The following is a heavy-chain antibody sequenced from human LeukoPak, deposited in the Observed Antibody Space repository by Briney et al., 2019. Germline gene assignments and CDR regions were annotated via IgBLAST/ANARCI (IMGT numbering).Heavy chain of an antibody. CDR3: AKMAVAGIIGRYYFDY. Sequence: GGSLRLSCAASGFTFSSYGMHWVRQAPGKGLEWVAVISYDGSNKYYADSVKGRFTISRDNSKNTLYLRMNSLRAEDTAVYYCAKMAVAGIIGRYYFDYWGQGTLVTVSS. D-gene: IGHD6-19*01. CDR2: ISYDGSNK. J-gene: IGHJ4*02. CDR1: GFTFSSYG. V-gene: IGHV3-30*18.